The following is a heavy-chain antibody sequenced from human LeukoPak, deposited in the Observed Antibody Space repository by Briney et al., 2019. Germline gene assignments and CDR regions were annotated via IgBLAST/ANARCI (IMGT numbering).Heavy chain of an antibody. CDR1: GFTFSSYG. CDR3: AKGATVTKDSYYYYMDV. CDR2: IRYDGSNK. J-gene: IGHJ6*03. V-gene: IGHV3-30*02. Sequence: GGSLRLSCAASGFTFSSYGMHWVRQAPGTGLEWVAFIRYDGSNKYYADSVKGRFTISRDNSKNTLYLQMNSLRPEDTAVYYCAKGATVTKDSYYYYMDVWGKGTTVTISS. D-gene: IGHD4-17*01.